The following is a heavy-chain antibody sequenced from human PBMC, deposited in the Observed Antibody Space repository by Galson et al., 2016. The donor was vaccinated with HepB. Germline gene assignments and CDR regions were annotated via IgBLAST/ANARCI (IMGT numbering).Heavy chain of an antibody. J-gene: IGHJ6*02. CDR1: GFTFSSYT. D-gene: IGHD3-10*01. V-gene: IGHV3-48*02. CDR2: ISCNGATI. Sequence: SLRLSCAASGFTFSSYTMNWVRQAPGKGLEWVSYISCNGATIYYADSVKGRFTLTRDNARNSLYLQMNSLRDEDTAVYFCARVLFGSGSYWCLDVWGQGTTVTVSS. CDR3: ARVLFGSGSYWCLDV.